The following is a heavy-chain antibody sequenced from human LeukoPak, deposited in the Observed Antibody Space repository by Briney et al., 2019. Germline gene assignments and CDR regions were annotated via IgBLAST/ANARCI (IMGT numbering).Heavy chain of an antibody. CDR3: ARDLALLLDI. CDR1: GGPISSGSYY. J-gene: IGHJ3*02. V-gene: IGHV4-61*02. CDR2: IYTSGST. Sequence: SETLSLTCTVSGGPISSGSYYWSWIRQPAGKGLEWIRRIYTSGSTNYNPSLKSRVTISVDTSKNQFSLKLSSVTAADTAVYYCARDLALLLDIWGQGTMVTVSS.